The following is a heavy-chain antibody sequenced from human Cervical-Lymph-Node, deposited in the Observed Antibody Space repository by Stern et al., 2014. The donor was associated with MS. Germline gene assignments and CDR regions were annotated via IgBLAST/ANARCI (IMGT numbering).Heavy chain of an antibody. J-gene: IGHJ2*01. V-gene: IGHV4-39*02. CDR3: ARGVTAVTNYVPNWCFDL. Sequence: QVQLQESGPGLVKPSETLSLTCTVSGGSITNRDYWGWIRQSPGKGLEWIGSVYYSGITYYRPSLKSRATISIDPSRTHFFRSLTSVTATDTAVYFCARGVTAVTNYVPNWCFDLWGRGTLVTVSS. CDR2: VYYSGIT. CDR1: GGSITNRDY. D-gene: IGHD4-11*01.